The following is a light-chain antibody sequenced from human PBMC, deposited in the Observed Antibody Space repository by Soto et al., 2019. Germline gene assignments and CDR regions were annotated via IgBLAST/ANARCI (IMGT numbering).Light chain of an antibody. CDR1: QGISRS. CDR2: GAF. Sequence: DIQMTQSPSSVSASVGDRVTITFQASQGISRSLAWYQQKPGKAPTLLIHGAFSLQSGVPSRYSGSGSGTDFTLTISSLQPEDFATYYCQQANSFPITFGQGTRLEI. V-gene: IGKV1-12*01. J-gene: IGKJ5*01. CDR3: QQANSFPIT.